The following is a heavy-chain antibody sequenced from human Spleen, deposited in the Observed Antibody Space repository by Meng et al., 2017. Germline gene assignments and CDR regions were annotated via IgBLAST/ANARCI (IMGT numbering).Heavy chain of an antibody. CDR3: ARVAHRRYYYDSSGYYYIDAFDI. CDR1: EFTFSSYE. CDR2: ISSGGGSI. D-gene: IGHD3-22*01. Sequence: GESLKISCAASEFTFSSYEMNWVRQAPGKGLEWVSCISSGGGSIYYADSVKGRFTISRDHAKNSLYLQMNSLRAEETAVYYCARVAHRRYYYDSSGYYYIDAFDIWGQGTMVTVSS. V-gene: IGHV3-48*03. J-gene: IGHJ3*02.